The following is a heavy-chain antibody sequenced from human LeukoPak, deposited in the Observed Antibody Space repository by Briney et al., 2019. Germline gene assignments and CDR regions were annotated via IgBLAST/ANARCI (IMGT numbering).Heavy chain of an antibody. V-gene: IGHV3-23*01. CDR1: GFTFSSYA. D-gene: IGHD3-10*01. Sequence: GGSLRLSCAASGFTFSSYAMSWVRQAPGKGLEWVSAIRGSGGSTYYADSVKGRFTISRDNSKNTLYLQMNSLRAEDTAVYYCAKDVQITMVRGVIPHYFDYWGQGTLVTVSS. J-gene: IGHJ4*02. CDR3: AKDVQITMVRGVIPHYFDY. CDR2: IRGSGGST.